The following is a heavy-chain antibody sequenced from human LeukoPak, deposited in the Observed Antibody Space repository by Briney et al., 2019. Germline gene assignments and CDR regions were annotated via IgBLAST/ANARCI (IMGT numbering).Heavy chain of an antibody. V-gene: IGHV4-39*01. CDR3: ARHVWSWMSTTNWFDP. CDR2: IYYSGST. D-gene: IGHD1-26*01. Sequence: PSETLSLTCTVSGGSISSSSDYWGWIRQPPGKGLEWLGSIYYSGSTYYNPSLKSRVSIFVDTSKDHFSLKLNSVTAADTAVYYCARHVWSWMSTTNWFDPWGQGTLVTVSS. J-gene: IGHJ5*02. CDR1: GGSISSSSDY.